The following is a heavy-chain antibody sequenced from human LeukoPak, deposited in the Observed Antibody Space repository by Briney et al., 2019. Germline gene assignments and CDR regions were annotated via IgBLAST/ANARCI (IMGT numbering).Heavy chain of an antibody. V-gene: IGHV4-39*01. D-gene: IGHD6-13*01. J-gene: IGHJ4*02. Sequence: NASETLSLTCTVSGGSISSSSYYWGWIRQPPGKGLEWIGSIYYSGSTYYNPSLKSRVTISVDTSKNQFSLKLSSVTAADTAVYYCARGQYSSSRVDYWGQGTLVTVSS. CDR1: GGSISSSSYY. CDR3: ARGQYSSSRVDY. CDR2: IYYSGST.